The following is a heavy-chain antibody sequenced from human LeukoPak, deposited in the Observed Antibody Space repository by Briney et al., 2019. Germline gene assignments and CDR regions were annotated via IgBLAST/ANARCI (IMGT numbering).Heavy chain of an antibody. V-gene: IGHV1-46*01. Sequence: GASVKVSCKXSGYTFTNYYVHWVRQAPGQGLEWMGVSNPSGGSTNYAQKFQGRVTMTRDTSTSTVYMELSSLRSEDTAVYYCARDSTVTTFRGCVDPWGQGTLVTVSS. CDR2: SNPSGGST. CDR1: GYTFTNYY. D-gene: IGHD4-17*01. J-gene: IGHJ5*02. CDR3: ARDSTVTTFRGCVDP.